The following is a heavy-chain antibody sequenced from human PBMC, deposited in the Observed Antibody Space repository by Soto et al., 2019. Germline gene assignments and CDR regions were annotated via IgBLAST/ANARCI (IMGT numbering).Heavy chain of an antibody. Sequence: QVQLQQWGAGLLKPSETLSLTCAVYGGSFSGYYWNWTRQPPGKGLGWMGEINHSGSTNYNPSLKSRVTISVDTSKNQFSLKLSSVTAADTAVYYCARGWGRIFDYWGQGTLVTVSS. J-gene: IGHJ4*02. D-gene: IGHD7-27*01. CDR1: GGSFSGYY. V-gene: IGHV4-34*01. CDR2: INHSGST. CDR3: ARGWGRIFDY.